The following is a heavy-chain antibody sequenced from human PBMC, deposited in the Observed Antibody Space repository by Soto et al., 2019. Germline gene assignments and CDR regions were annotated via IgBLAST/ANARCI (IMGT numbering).Heavy chain of an antibody. CDR2: ISGSGGST. D-gene: IGHD2-2*01. Sequence: GGSLRLSCAASGFTFSSYAMSWVRQAPGKGLEWVSAISGSGGSTYYADSVKGRFTISRDNSKNTLYLQMNSLRAEDTAVYYCAKEVVPAATPYYYYGMDVWGQGTTVTVSS. J-gene: IGHJ6*02. V-gene: IGHV3-23*01. CDR1: GFTFSSYA. CDR3: AKEVVPAATPYYYYGMDV.